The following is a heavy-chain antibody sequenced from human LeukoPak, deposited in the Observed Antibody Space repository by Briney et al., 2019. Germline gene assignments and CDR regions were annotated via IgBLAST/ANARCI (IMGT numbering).Heavy chain of an antibody. Sequence: GGSLRLSCAASGFTLSTYWMSGVRQAPGKGLEWVAHIKQDGSETYYVDSVKGRFTISRDNADNSLYLQMNSLRAEDTAVYYCATNRRGAFDNWGQGTLVTVSS. CDR1: GFTLSTYW. CDR3: ATNRRGAFDN. CDR2: IKQDGSET. V-gene: IGHV3-7*01. D-gene: IGHD4/OR15-4a*01. J-gene: IGHJ4*02.